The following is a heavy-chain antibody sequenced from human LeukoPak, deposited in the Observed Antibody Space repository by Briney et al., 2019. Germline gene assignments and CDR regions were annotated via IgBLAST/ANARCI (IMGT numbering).Heavy chain of an antibody. CDR3: ARHLTPRRYCSGGSCYRGVFDY. CDR1: GGSFSGYY. D-gene: IGHD2-15*01. V-gene: IGHV4-34*01. Sequence: SETLSLTCAVYGGSFSGYYWSWIRQPPGKGLEWIGEINHSGSTNYNPSLKSRVTISVDTSKNQFSLKPSSVTAADTAVYYCARHLTPRRYCSGGSCYRGVFDYWGQGTLVTVSS. J-gene: IGHJ4*02. CDR2: INHSGST.